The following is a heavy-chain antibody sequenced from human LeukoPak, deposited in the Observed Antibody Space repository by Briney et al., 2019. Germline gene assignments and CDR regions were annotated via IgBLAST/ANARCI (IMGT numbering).Heavy chain of an antibody. CDR1: GGSISSYY. D-gene: IGHD3-22*01. CDR3: ARVNDIYYYYGMDV. CDR2: IYYSGST. V-gene: IGHV4-59*01. Sequence: SGTLSLTCTVSGGSISSYYWSWIRQPPGKGLEWIGYIYYSGSTSYNPSLKSRVTISVDTSKNQFSLKLSSVTAADTAVYYCARVNDIYYYYGMDVWGQGTTVTVSS. J-gene: IGHJ6*02.